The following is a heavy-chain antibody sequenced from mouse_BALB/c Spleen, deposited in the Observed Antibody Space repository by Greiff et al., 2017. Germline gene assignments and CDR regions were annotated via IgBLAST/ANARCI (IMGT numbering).Heavy chain of an antibody. D-gene: IGHD2-1*01. V-gene: IGHV1S81*02. CDR3: ARSCGNYGGDY. J-gene: IGHJ4*01. CDR2: INPSNGRT. CDR1: GYTFTSYW. Sequence: QVQLQQPGAELVKPGASVKLSCKASGYTFTSYWMHWVKQRPGQGLEWIGEINPSNGRTNYNEKFKSKATLTVDKSSSTAYMQLSSLTSEDSAVYYCARSCGNYGGDYWGQGTSVTVSS.